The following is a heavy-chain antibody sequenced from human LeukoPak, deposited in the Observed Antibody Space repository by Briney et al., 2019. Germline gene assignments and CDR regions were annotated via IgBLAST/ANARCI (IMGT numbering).Heavy chain of an antibody. CDR2: ISSSSSYI. Sequence: GGSLRLSCAASGFTFSSYWMHWVRQAPGKGLEWVSSISSSSSYIYYADSVKGRFTISRDNAKNSLYLQMNSLRAEDTAVYYCARAGAYYYGSGSWYDYYGMDVWGQGTTVTVSS. V-gene: IGHV3-21*01. CDR1: GFTFSSYW. CDR3: ARAGAYYYGSGSWYDYYGMDV. D-gene: IGHD3-10*01. J-gene: IGHJ6*02.